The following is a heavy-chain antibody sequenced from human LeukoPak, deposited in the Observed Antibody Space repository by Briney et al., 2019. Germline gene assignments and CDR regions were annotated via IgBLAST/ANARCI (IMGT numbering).Heavy chain of an antibody. Sequence: GGSLRLSCAASGLTFNNYGMHWVRQAPGKGLEWVAVISYDGSNKYYADSVKGRFTISRDNSKNTLYLQMDSLRTEDTAVYYCVEGGVGRYFYYGVDVWGQGTTVTVSS. CDR1: GLTFNNYG. CDR2: ISYDGSNK. CDR3: VEGGVGRYFYYGVDV. J-gene: IGHJ6*02. D-gene: IGHD3-16*01. V-gene: IGHV3-30*03.